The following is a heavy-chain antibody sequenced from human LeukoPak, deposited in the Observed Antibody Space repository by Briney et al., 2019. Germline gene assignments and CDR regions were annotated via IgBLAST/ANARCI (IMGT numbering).Heavy chain of an antibody. D-gene: IGHD2-2*01. V-gene: IGHV4-59*08. CDR3: ARASSYTGHLGW. J-gene: IGHJ4*02. Sequence: SETLSLTCTVSGGSISSYYWSWIRQPPGKGLEWIGYIYYSGSNNYNPSLKSRVTISVDTSKNQFSLNLISVTAADTAVYYCARASSYTGHLGWWGQGTLVTVSS. CDR1: GGSISSYY. CDR2: IYYSGSN.